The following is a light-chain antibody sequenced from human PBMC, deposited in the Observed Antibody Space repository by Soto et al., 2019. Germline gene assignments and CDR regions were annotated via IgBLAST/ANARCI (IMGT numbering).Light chain of an antibody. J-gene: IGKJ5*01. CDR2: AAS. Sequence: EIALTQSPGTLSLSPGESATLSCRASQGVGSKYLAWYQQKPGQAPRLLIYAASTRATGIPDRFSGSGSGTDFTLTISSLEPEDFAVYYCQQYGNSPGITFGQGTRLEIK. V-gene: IGKV3-20*01. CDR3: QQYGNSPGIT. CDR1: QGVGSKY.